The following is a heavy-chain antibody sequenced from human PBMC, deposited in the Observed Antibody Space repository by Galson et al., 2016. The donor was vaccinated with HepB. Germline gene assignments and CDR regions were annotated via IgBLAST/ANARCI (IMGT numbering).Heavy chain of an antibody. CDR3: AKSRGSDQFFES. J-gene: IGHJ4*02. CDR2: ISWKSGNR. Sequence: SLRLSCAASGFTFDDYAMHWVRQAPGKGLEWVSGISWKSGNRGYADSVKGRFTISRDNSKNTVSLQMNSLTTEDTAVYYCAKSRGSDQFFESWGQGALVTVSS. V-gene: IGHV3-9*01. D-gene: IGHD3-10*01. CDR1: GFTFDDYA.